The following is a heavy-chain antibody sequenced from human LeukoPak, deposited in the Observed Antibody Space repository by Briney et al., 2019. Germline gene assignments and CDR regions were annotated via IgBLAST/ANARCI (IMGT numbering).Heavy chain of an antibody. D-gene: IGHD3-3*01. CDR2: IYSGGST. CDR3: ARDSISFFGVPQCAFDI. CDR1: GFTVSSNY. J-gene: IGHJ3*02. Sequence: GGSLRLSCAASGFTVSSNYMSWVRQAPGKGLEWVSVIYSGGSTYYADSVKGRFTISRDNSKNTLYLQMNSLRAEDTAVYYCARDSISFFGVPQCAFDIWGQGTMVTVSS. V-gene: IGHV3-53*01.